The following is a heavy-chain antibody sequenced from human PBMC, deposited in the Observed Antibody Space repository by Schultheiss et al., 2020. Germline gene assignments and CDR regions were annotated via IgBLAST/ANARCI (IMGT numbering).Heavy chain of an antibody. CDR1: GGSISSYY. CDR2: IYYSGST. CDR3: ASSVTFGGVIVIPPDY. Sequence: SETLSLTCTVSGGSISSYYWSWIRQPPGKGLEWIGYIYYSGSTNYNPSLKSRVTISVDTSKNQFSLKLSSVTAADTAEYYCASSVTFGGVIVIPPDYWAQGTQVTVSS. D-gene: IGHD3-16*02. J-gene: IGHJ4*02. V-gene: IGHV4-59*01.